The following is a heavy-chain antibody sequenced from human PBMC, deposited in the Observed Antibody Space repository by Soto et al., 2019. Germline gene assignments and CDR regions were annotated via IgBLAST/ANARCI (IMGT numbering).Heavy chain of an antibody. CDR2: IDWDDDK. V-gene: IGHV2-70*01. CDR1: KC. CDR3: FFHAADGIRDCPPVSAFLLNRSSDL. Sequence: KCVSWIRQPPGKALEWLALIDWDDDKYYSTSLKTRLTISNDTSNNQVVLTMTNMDPVDTATYYCFFHAADGIRDCPPVSAFLLNRSSDL. D-gene: IGHD6-13*01. J-gene: IGHJ2*01.